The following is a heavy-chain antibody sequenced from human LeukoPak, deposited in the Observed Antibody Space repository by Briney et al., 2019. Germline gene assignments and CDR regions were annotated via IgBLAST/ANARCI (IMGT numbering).Heavy chain of an antibody. J-gene: IGHJ6*03. D-gene: IGHD3-10*01. CDR2: ISSDGSNK. V-gene: IGHV3-30*04. CDR3: ARDQITTVRGIIARSTPYYDYHYMDV. CDR1: GFTFSSYA. Sequence: GGSLRLSCAASGFTFSSYAMHWVRQAPGKGLEWVAVISSDGSNKYYADSVKGRFTISRDNSKHTLYLQMNSLRADDTAVYYSARDQITTVRGIIARSTPYYDYHYMDVWGKGTTVTVSS.